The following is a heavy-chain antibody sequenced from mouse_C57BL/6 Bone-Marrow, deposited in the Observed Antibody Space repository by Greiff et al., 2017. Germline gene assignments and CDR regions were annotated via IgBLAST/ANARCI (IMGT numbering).Heavy chain of an antibody. CDR3: ARLLRDY. CDR1: GYTFTTYW. J-gene: IGHJ2*01. CDR2: INTSSGYT. Sequence: QVQLKQSGAELAKPGASVKLSCKASGYTFTTYWMHWVQQRPGQGLEWIGYINTSSGYTKYNQKFKDKATLTADKSSSTAYMQLSSLTYEDSAVYYCARLLRDYWGQGTTLTVSS. V-gene: IGHV1-7*01. D-gene: IGHD1-1*01.